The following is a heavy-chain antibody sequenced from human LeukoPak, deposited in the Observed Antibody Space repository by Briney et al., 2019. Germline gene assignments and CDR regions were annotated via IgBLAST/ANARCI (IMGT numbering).Heavy chain of an antibody. CDR2: ISAYNGNT. D-gene: IGHD3-3*01. J-gene: IGHJ3*02. Sequence: GASVKVSCKASGYTFTSYGISWVRQAPGQGLEWMGWISAYNGNTNYAQKLQGRVTMTTDTSTSTAYMELRSLRSDDTAVYYCARAGISPYDFWSAIGAFDIWGQGTMVTVSS. CDR3: ARAGISPYDFWSAIGAFDI. CDR1: GYTFTSYG. V-gene: IGHV1-18*01.